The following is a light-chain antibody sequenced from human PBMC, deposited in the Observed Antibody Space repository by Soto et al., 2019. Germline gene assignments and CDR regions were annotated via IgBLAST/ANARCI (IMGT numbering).Light chain of an antibody. J-gene: IGKJ1*01. CDR2: DAS. Sequence: DIQMAQSPSSLSPAGGESSSITSPASQSISSWLAWYQQKPGKAPKLLIYDASSLESGVPSRFSGSGSGTELTLTISSLKPDDFATYYCQQYQSYSRTFGQGTKVDIK. V-gene: IGKV1-5*01. CDR3: QQYQSYSRT. CDR1: QSISSW.